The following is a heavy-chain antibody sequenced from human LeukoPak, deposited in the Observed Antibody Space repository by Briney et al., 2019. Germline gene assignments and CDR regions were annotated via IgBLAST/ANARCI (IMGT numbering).Heavy chain of an antibody. J-gene: IGHJ3*02. CDR1: GGSISSSSYY. CDR2: IYYSGST. CDR3: ARGDCSSTSCPRDDAFDI. D-gene: IGHD2-2*01. V-gene: IGHV4-39*07. Sequence: SETLSLTCTVSGGSISSSSYYWGWIRQPPGKGLEWIGSIYYSGSTYYNPSLKSRVTISVDTSKNQFSLKLSSVTAADTAVYYCARGDCSSTSCPRDDAFDIWGQGTMVTVSS.